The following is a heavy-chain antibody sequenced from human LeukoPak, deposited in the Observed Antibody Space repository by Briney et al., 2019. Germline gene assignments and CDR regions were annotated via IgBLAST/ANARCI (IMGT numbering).Heavy chain of an antibody. CDR1: GGSFSYYY. CDR2: INHSGST. Sequence: SETLSLTCAVYGGSFSYYYWSWIRQPPGKGLEWNREINHSGSTNYNPSLKSRVTISVDTSKNQFSLKLSSVTAADTAVYYCARGSSLRDADDFDIWGQGTMVTVSS. CDR3: ARGSSLRDADDFDI. V-gene: IGHV4-34*01. J-gene: IGHJ3*02. D-gene: IGHD4-17*01.